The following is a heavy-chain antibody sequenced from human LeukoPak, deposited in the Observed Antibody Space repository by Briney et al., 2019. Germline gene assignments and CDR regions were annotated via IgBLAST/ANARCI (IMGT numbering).Heavy chain of an antibody. D-gene: IGHD3-22*01. CDR3: ASFGTTYYYDSSGYSPYFDY. Sequence: GESLKTSCKGSGYSFTSYWIGWVRQMPGKGLEWMGIIYPGDSDTRYSPSFQGQVTISADKSISTAYLQWSGLKASDTAMYYCASFGTTYYYDSSGYSPYFDYWGQGTLVTVSS. J-gene: IGHJ4*02. V-gene: IGHV5-51*01. CDR2: IYPGDSDT. CDR1: GYSFTSYW.